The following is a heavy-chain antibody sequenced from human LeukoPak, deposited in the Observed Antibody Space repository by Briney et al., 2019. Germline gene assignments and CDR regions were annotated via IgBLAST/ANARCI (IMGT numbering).Heavy chain of an antibody. CDR1: GYTFTGYY. D-gene: IGHD5-12*01. Sequence: ASVKVSCKASGYTFTGYYMHWVRQGPGQGLEWMGWINPNSGGTNYAQKFQGRVTMTRDTSINTAYMELSRLRSDDTAVYYCARDIAQWVRLFVYWGQGTLVTVSS. CDR2: INPNSGGT. V-gene: IGHV1-2*02. CDR3: ARDIAQWVRLFVY. J-gene: IGHJ4*02.